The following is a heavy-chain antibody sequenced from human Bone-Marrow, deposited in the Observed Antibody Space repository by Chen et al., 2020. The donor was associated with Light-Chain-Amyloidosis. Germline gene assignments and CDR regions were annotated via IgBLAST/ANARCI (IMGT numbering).Heavy chain of an antibody. CDR2: IYAEGST. CDR1: GFSVSATH. Sequence: EVQLVETGGTLVQPGGSLTISCVVSGFSVSATHMSWVRQATGKGLECVSVIYAEGSTYNADSVKGRFTISRDNSKNTLFLQMNSLTVEDTAVYNCARVMTGTEKDYWGQGTPVTVSS. V-gene: IGHV3-53*02. D-gene: IGHD3-9*01. CDR3: ARVMTGTEKDY. J-gene: IGHJ4*02.